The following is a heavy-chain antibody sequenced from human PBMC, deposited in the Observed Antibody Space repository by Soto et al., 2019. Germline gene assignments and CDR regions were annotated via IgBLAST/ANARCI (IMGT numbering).Heavy chain of an antibody. D-gene: IGHD3-3*01. J-gene: IGHJ6*02. CDR2: ISGSGGST. CDR1: GFTFSSYA. Sequence: VQLLESGGGLVQPGGSLRLSCAASGFTFSSYAMSWVRQAPGKGLEWVSAISGSGGSTYYADSVKGRFTISRDNSKNTLYLQMNSLRAEDTAVYYCAKAGPPYDFWSGYYLDVWGQGTTVTVSS. V-gene: IGHV3-23*01. CDR3: AKAGPPYDFWSGYYLDV.